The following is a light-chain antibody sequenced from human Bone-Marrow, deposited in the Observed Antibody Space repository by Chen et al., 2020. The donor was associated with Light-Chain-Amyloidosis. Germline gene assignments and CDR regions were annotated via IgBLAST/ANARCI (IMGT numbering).Light chain of an antibody. J-gene: IGLJ3*02. CDR2: DDS. V-gene: IGLV3-21*02. CDR3: QVWDRSSDRPV. Sequence: SYVLTQPSSVSVAPGQTATIACGGNNIGSTSVNWYQQPPGQAPLLVVYDDSDRPSGIPERLSGSNSGNTATLTISRVEAGDEADYYCQVWDRSSDRPVFGGGTKLTVL. CDR1: NIGSTS.